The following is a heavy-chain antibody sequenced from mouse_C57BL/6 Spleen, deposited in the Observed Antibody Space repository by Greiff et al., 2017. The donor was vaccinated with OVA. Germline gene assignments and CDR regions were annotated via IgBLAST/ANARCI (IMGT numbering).Heavy chain of an antibody. D-gene: IGHD2-4*01. CDR2: ILPGSGST. V-gene: IGHV1-9*01. J-gene: IGHJ1*03. CDR1: GYTFTGYW. CDR3: ARGDYDSPPHYWYFDV. Sequence: QVQLQQSGAELLKPGASVKLSCKATGYTFTGYWIEWVKQRPGHGLEWIGEILPGSGSTNYNEKFKGKATFTADTSSNTAYMQLSSLTTEDSAIYYCARGDYDSPPHYWYFDVWGTGTTVTVSS.